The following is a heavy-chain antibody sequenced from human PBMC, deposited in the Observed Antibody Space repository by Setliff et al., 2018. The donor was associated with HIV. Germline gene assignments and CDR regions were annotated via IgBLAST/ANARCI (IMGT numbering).Heavy chain of an antibody. Sequence: PGGSLRLSCAASGFTFSYFAMHWVRQAPGKGLEWVAVISYDGNVKYYADSVKGRFTISRDNSKNTLYVQMNSLRPEDTAVYHCAREPTYYYESSGPYDAFDIWGQGTMVTVSS. CDR1: GFTFSYFA. J-gene: IGHJ3*02. CDR2: ISYDGNVK. V-gene: IGHV3-30*04. CDR3: AREPTYYYESSGPYDAFDI. D-gene: IGHD3-22*01.